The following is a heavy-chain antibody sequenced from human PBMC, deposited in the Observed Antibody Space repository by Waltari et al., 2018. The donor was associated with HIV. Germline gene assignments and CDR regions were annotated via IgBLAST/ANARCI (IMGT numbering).Heavy chain of an antibody. CDR1: GFMFSYYA. J-gene: IGHJ3*02. Sequence: DVHLLESGGGFVQPGGSLRLSCAASGFMFSYYAMTWVRQPPGKGLERVSIVNDGGWFTYYAGSATGLLTNSIANSKNAFFLQMNGLRAEDTAVYYCGTSLPAGIDKVYDALDIWGQGTLVDVTS. CDR3: GTSLPAGIDKVYDALDI. D-gene: IGHD1-26*01. CDR2: VNDGGWFT. V-gene: IGHV3-23*01.